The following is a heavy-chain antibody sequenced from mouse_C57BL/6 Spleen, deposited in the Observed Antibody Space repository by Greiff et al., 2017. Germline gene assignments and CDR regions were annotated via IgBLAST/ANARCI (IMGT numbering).Heavy chain of an antibody. V-gene: IGHV2-3*01. D-gene: IGHD2-14*01. CDR2: IWGDGST. Sequence: VKLMESGPGLVAPSQSLSITCTVSGFSLPSYGVSWVRQPPGKGLAWLGVIWGDGSTNYHSAPISRLSISKDNSTSPVFLQLNSLQTDETATDDGAKGRYDDAMDYWGQGTSVTVSS. CDR3: AKGRYDDAMDY. J-gene: IGHJ4*01. CDR1: GFSLPSYG.